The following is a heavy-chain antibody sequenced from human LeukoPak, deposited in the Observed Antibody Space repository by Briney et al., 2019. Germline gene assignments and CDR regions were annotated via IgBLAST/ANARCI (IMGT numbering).Heavy chain of an antibody. J-gene: IGHJ3*02. CDR3: ARERGAFDI. CDR2: IYTSGST. CDR1: GGSISSGSYY. D-gene: IGHD3-10*01. V-gene: IGHV4-61*02. Sequence: SETLSLTCTVSGGSISSGSYYWSWIRQPAGKGLEWIGRIYTSGSTNCNPSLKSRVTISVDTSKNQFSLKLSSVTAADTAVYYCARERGAFDIWGQGTMVTVSS.